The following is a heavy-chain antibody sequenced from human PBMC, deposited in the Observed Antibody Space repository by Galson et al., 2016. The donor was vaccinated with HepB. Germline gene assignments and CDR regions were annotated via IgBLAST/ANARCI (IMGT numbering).Heavy chain of an antibody. V-gene: IGHV4-30-4*01. CDR2: ISYSGSI. CDR3: ARGGYYDSGGYYHFDY. J-gene: IGHJ4*02. Sequence: TLSLTCTVSGGSISSSDFYWSWIRQPPGKGLEWIGYISYSGSIYRRPSLKSRLTISVDTSKNQFSLRLGSVTAADTAVYYCARGGYYDSGGYYHFDYWGQGTLVTVSS. CDR1: GGSISSSDFY. D-gene: IGHD3-22*01.